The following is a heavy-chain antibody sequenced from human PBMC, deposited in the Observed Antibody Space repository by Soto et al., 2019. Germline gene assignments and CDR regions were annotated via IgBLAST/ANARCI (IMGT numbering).Heavy chain of an antibody. Sequence: SETLSLTCTVSGGSITSGGYHWSWIRQLPGKGLEWIGYISDSGSTYYKPSLKSRVTISAETSKNQFSLKLRSVTAADTAVYYCAREPYYDFWSGYYTGGDWFDPWGQGTLVTVSS. CDR3: AREPYYDFWSGYYTGGDWFDP. J-gene: IGHJ5*02. CDR2: ISDSGST. CDR1: GGSITSGGYH. V-gene: IGHV4-31*03. D-gene: IGHD3-3*01.